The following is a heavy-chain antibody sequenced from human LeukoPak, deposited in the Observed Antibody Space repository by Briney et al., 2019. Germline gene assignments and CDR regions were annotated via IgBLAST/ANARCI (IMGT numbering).Heavy chain of an antibody. CDR3: AREAYDSGSFRTDYYYMDV. V-gene: IGHV1-2*02. Sequence: VASVKVSCKASGYTFTGYYMHWVRQAPGQGLEWMGWINPNSGGTNYAQRFQGRVTMTRDTSISTAYMELSRLRSDDTAVYYCAREAYDSGSFRTDYYYMDVWGKGTTVTISS. CDR2: INPNSGGT. D-gene: IGHD3-10*01. CDR1: GYTFTGYY. J-gene: IGHJ6*03.